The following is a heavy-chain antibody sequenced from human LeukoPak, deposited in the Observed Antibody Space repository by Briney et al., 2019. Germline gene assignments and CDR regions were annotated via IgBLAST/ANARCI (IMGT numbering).Heavy chain of an antibody. J-gene: IGHJ4*02. D-gene: IGHD3-3*01. CDR1: GFTVSSNY. Sequence: GGSLRLSCAASGFTVSSNYMSWVRQAPGKGLEWVSVIYSGGSTYYADSVKGRFTISRDNSKNTLYLQMNSLRAEDTAVYYCAGCSGRSLRFLEWPLDYWGQGTLVTVSS. CDR2: IYSGGST. V-gene: IGHV3-66*01. CDR3: AGCSGRSLRFLEWPLDY.